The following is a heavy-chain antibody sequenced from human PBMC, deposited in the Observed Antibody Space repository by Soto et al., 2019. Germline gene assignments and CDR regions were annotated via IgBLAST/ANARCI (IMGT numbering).Heavy chain of an antibody. D-gene: IGHD4-17*01. V-gene: IGHV1-69*02. CDR3: ARGADCGDHYWFDP. J-gene: IGHJ5*02. Sequence: QVQLVQSGAEVKKPGSSVKVSCKASGGTFSSYTISWVRQAPGQGLEWMGRIIPILGIANYAQKFQGRVTXXAXNXXSTSYMELSSLRSEDTAVYYCARGADCGDHYWFDPWGQGTLVTVSS. CDR2: IIPILGIA. CDR1: GGTFSSYT.